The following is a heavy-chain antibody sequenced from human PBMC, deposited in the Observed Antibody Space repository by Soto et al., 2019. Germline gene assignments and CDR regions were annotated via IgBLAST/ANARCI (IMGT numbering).Heavy chain of an antibody. CDR1: GGSISSYY. CDR3: ARGPTVDTAMVAFDY. D-gene: IGHD5-18*01. V-gene: IGHV4-59*01. CDR2: IYYSGST. J-gene: IGHJ4*02. Sequence: PSETLSLTCTVSGGSISSYYWSWIRQPPGKRLEWIGYIYYSGSTNYNPSLKSRVTISVDTSKNQFSLKLSSVTAADTAVYYCARGPTVDTAMVAFDYWRQGTLVTVCS.